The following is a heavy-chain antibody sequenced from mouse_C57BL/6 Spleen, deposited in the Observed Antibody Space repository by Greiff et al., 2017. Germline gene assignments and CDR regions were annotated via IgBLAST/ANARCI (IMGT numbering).Heavy chain of an antibody. CDR3: ARHRGSSHAIDY. CDR1: GFTFSSYG. D-gene: IGHD1-1*01. J-gene: IGHJ4*01. V-gene: IGHV5-6*01. CDR2: ISSGGSYT. Sequence: EVHLVESGGDLVKPGGSLKLSCAASGFTFSSYGMSWVRQTPDKRLEWVATISSGGSYTYYPDSVKGRFTISRDNAKNTLYLQMSSLKSEDTAMYYCARHRGSSHAIDYWGQGTSVTVSS.